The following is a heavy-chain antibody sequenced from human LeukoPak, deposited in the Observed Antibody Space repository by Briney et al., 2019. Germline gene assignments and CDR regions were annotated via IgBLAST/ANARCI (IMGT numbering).Heavy chain of an antibody. CDR3: ARDHGGTRWLLGFDI. Sequence: ASVKVSCKASGYTFTCYYMHWVRQAPGQGLEGMGWINPNSGGTNYAQKFQGRVTMTRDTSISTAYMELSRLRSDDTAVYYCARDHGGTRWLLGFDIWGQGTMVTVSS. V-gene: IGHV1-2*02. CDR1: GYTFTCYY. CDR2: INPNSGGT. D-gene: IGHD5-24*01. J-gene: IGHJ3*02.